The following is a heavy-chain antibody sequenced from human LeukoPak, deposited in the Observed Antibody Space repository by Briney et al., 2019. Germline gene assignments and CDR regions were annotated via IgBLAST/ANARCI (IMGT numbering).Heavy chain of an antibody. D-gene: IGHD6-19*01. CDR1: GFTFSSYA. CDR2: ISGSGGST. V-gene: IGHV3-23*01. Sequence: ESGGSLRLSWAASGFTFSSYAMSSVRQAPGKGLEWVSAISGSGGSTYYADSVKGRFTISRDKSKNTLYLQMNSLIAADTAVYYCGKGLAVAGHFDYWGQGTLVTVSS. CDR3: GKGLAVAGHFDY. J-gene: IGHJ4*02.